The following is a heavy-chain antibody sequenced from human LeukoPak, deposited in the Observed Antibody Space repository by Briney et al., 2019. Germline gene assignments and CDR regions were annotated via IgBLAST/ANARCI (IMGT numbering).Heavy chain of an antibody. J-gene: IGHJ4*02. CDR2: ISYDGSNK. Sequence: GRSLRPSCAASGFTFSSYAMHWVRQAPGKGLEWVAVISYDGSNKKYADSVKGRFTISRDNAKNSLYLQMNSLRAEDTAVYYCAKDGYTEWLGLYYFDYWGQGTLVTVSS. CDR3: AKDGYTEWLGLYYFDY. D-gene: IGHD6-19*01. V-gene: IGHV3-30*04. CDR1: GFTFSSYA.